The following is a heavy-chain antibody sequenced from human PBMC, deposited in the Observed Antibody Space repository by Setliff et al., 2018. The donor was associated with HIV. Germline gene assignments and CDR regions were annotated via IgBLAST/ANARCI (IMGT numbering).Heavy chain of an antibody. CDR1: GGSFSGCY. V-gene: IGHV4-34*01. CDR2: ITHSGST. Sequence: PSETLSLTCAVYGGSFSGCYWTWIRQPPGKGLEWIGEITHSGSTNYNPSLETRVTISVDTSKNQFSLKLSSVTAADTAVYYCAKGVAGLQYYYYYMDVWGKGTTVTV. CDR3: AKGVAGLQYYYYYMDV. J-gene: IGHJ6*03. D-gene: IGHD6-19*01.